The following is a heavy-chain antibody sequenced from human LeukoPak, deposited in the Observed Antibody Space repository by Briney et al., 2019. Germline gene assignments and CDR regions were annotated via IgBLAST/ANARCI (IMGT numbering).Heavy chain of an antibody. CDR3: AREGGLRAFDI. CDR1: GGSISSGDYY. CDR2: IYYSGST. J-gene: IGHJ3*02. D-gene: IGHD6-25*01. V-gene: IGHV4-30-4*01. Sequence: SQTLSLTCTVSGGSISSGDYYWSWVRQPPGKGLEWIGYIYYSGSTYYNPSLKSRVTISVDTSKNQFSLKLSSVTAADTAVYYCAREGGLRAFDIWGQGTMVTVSS.